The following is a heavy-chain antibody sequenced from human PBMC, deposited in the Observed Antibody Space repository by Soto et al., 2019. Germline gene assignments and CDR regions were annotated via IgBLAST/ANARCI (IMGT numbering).Heavy chain of an antibody. CDR1: GFAFSSYW. J-gene: IGHJ4*01. Sequence: AGGSLRLSCAASGFAFSSYWMSWVRQAPGKGLEWVANIKQDGSEKYYVDSVKGRFTISRDNAKNSLYLQMNSLRPEDTALYYCAKDIREYSSGWTYFDYWGHGTLVTVSS. CDR3: AKDIREYSSGWTYFDY. CDR2: IKQDGSEK. V-gene: IGHV3-7*03. D-gene: IGHD6-19*01.